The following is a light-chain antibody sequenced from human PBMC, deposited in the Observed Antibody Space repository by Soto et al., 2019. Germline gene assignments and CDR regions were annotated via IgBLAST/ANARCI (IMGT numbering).Light chain of an antibody. CDR1: QNLNSKF. V-gene: IGKV3-20*01. J-gene: IGKJ5*01. Sequence: EIVLTQSPGTLSLSPGERATLSCRASQNLNSKFLAWYQQKPGQSPRLLIYGAFYRATGIPDRFIGSGSGTDFTLTISSLEPEDFAVYYCQLYGSSPPFGQGTRLDIK. CDR3: QLYGSSPP. CDR2: GAF.